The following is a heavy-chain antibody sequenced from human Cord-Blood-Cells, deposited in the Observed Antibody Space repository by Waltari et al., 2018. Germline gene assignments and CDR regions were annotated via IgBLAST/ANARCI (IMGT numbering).Heavy chain of an antibody. CDR1: GYTFTGYF. CDR3: ARGGPLYYDILTGYFDY. J-gene: IGHJ4*02. V-gene: IGHV1-2*02. D-gene: IGHD3-9*01. CDR2: INPNSGGT. Sequence: QVQLVQSGAAVKKPGASVKVSCKASGYTFTGYFMQWVRQAPGQGLEWMGWINPNSGGTNYAQKFQGRVTMTRDTSISTAYMELSRLRSDDTAVYYCARGGPLYYDILTGYFDYWGQGTLVTVSS.